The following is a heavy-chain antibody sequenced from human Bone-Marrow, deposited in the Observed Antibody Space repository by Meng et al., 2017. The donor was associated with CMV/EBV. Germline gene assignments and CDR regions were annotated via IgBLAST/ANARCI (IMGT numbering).Heavy chain of an antibody. CDR3: ARVFYDFWSGYYIRPGNWFDP. CDR2: ISAYNGNT. V-gene: IGHV1-18*01. D-gene: IGHD3-3*01. J-gene: IGHJ5*02. CDR1: GYTFTSYG. Sequence: ASVKVSCKASGYTFTSYGTSWVRQAPGQGLEWMGWISAYNGNTNYAQKLQGRVTMTTDTSTSTAYMELRSLRSDDTAVYYCARVFYDFWSGYYIRPGNWFDPWGQGTLVTVSS.